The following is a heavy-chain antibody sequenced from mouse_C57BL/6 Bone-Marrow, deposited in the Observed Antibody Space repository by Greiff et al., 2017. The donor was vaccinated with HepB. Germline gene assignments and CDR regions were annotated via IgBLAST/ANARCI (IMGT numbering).Heavy chain of an antibody. CDR2: FHPYNDDT. Sequence: VKLVESGAELVKPGASVKMSCKASGYTFTTYPIEWMKQNHGKSLEWIGNFHPYNDDTKYNEKFKGKATLTVEKSSSTVYLELSRLTSDDCAVYYCARSYYGSSYYFDYWGQGTTLTVSS. J-gene: IGHJ2*01. V-gene: IGHV1-47*01. CDR3: ARSYYGSSYYFDY. D-gene: IGHD1-1*01. CDR1: GYTFTTYP.